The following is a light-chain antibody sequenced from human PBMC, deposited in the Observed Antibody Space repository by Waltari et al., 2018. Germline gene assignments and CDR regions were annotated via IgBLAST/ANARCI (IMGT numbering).Light chain of an antibody. CDR1: QSVSSNQ. Sequence: EIVLTQSPDTLSLSPGEGATLSCRASQSVSSNQLAWYQQKPGQAPRLLIYDTSTRATGLPDRFTGSVSRTDFTLIISRLDPEDFAVSYCHHYGTSPRPLGQRTKVEI. J-gene: IGKJ1*01. CDR3: HHYGTSPRP. V-gene: IGKV3-20*01. CDR2: DTS.